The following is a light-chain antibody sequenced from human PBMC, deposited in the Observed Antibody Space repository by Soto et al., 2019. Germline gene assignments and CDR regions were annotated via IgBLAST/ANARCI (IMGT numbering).Light chain of an antibody. CDR3: CSYAGSGTWV. CDR1: SSDVGSYNL. CDR2: EGS. V-gene: IGLV2-23*01. J-gene: IGLJ3*02. Sequence: QSALTQPASVSGSPGQSITISCTGTSSDVGSYNLVSWCQQHPGKAPNLMIYEGSKRPSGVSNHFSGSKSGNTASLTISGLQAEDEADYYCCSYAGSGTWVFGGGTKVTV.